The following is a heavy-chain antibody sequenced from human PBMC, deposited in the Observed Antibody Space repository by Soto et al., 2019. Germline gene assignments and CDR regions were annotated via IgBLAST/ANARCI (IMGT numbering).Heavy chain of an antibody. V-gene: IGHV1-69*13. CDR1: GGTFRGYA. CDR3: ARGYDVNSELDY. J-gene: IGHJ4*02. D-gene: IGHD3-22*01. CDR2: ILPTSDTP. Sequence: ASVKVSCKATGGTFRGYAISWVRQAPGQGLEWLGGILPTSDTPNYAQKFQARVTLTADDSTNTAYMELRGLRSGDTAVYYCARGYDVNSELDYWGQGTLVTVSS.